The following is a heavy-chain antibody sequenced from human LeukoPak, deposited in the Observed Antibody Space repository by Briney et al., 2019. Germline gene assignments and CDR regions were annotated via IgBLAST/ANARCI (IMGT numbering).Heavy chain of an antibody. D-gene: IGHD5-24*01. Sequence: ASVKVSCKASGYTFTDYYTHWVRQAPGQGFEWMGWIAHKSGATRFAQKFQGRVTLTRDTSITTAYMELNNLSPDDTAVYFCVGGAGGISDGASFDNWGQGTLVTFFS. J-gene: IGHJ4*02. CDR3: VGGAGGISDGASFDN. CDR2: IAHKSGAT. V-gene: IGHV1-2*02. CDR1: GYTFTDYY.